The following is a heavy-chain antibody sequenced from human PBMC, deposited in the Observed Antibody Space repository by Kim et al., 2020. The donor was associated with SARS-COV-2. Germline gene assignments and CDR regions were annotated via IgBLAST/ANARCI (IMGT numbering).Heavy chain of an antibody. CDR2: IKQDGSEK. CDR3: ARARYNWNDYDAFDI. J-gene: IGHJ3*02. V-gene: IGHV3-7*01. CDR1: GFTFSRYW. D-gene: IGHD1-1*01. Sequence: GGSLRLSCAASGFTFSRYWMSWVRQAPGKGLEGVANIKQDGSEKYYVDSVKGRFTISRDNAKNSLYLQMNSLRAEDTAVYYCARARYNWNDYDAFDIWGRGTMVTVSS.